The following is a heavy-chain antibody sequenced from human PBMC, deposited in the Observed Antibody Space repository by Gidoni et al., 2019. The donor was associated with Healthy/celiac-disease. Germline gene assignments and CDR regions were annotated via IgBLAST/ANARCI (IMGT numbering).Heavy chain of an antibody. Sequence: EVQLVSSGGGLVQPGGSLRLSCAVSGFTFSDHSMDWVRQAPGKGLEWVGRTRNKANSYTTEYAASVKGRFTISRDDSKNSLYLQMNSLKTENTAVYYCARVTVEMATIWAEGMDVWGQGTTVTVSS. CDR3: ARVTVEMATIWAEGMDV. J-gene: IGHJ6*02. V-gene: IGHV3-72*01. CDR1: GFTFSDHS. CDR2: TRNKANSYTT. D-gene: IGHD5-12*01.